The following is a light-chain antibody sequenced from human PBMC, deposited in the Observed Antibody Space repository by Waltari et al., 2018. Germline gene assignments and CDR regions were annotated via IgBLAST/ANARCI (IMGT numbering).Light chain of an antibody. J-gene: IGLJ2*01. CDR2: EVN. V-gene: IGLV2-8*01. CDR1: SSDVGIYDW. CDR3: SSYAGSDNFVV. Sequence: QSALTQPPSASGSPGQSVTISCTGTSSDVGIYDWVSWYQQHPGKAPKLIIFEVNKGPSGVLDRFSGSKSGNTASLTIAGLRPEDEADYYCSSYAGSDNFVVFGGGTKLTVL.